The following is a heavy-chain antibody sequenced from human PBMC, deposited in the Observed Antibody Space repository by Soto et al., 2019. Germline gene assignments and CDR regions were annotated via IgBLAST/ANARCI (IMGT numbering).Heavy chain of an antibody. D-gene: IGHD2-8*01. CDR2: INHSGST. Sequence: SETLSLTCAVYGGSFSGYYWNWIRQPPGKGLEWIGEINHSGSTNYNPSLKSRVTLSVDTSKNQFSLKLSSVAAADTAVYYCARGLRTNGSFFRVWGQGTLVTVSS. V-gene: IGHV4-34*01. J-gene: IGHJ4*02. CDR1: GGSFSGYY. CDR3: ARGLRTNGSFFRV.